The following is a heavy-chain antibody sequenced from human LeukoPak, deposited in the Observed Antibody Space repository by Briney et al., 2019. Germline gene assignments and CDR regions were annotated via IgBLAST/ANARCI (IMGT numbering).Heavy chain of an antibody. CDR2: ISSDGRNT. J-gene: IGHJ6*03. Sequence: GGSLRLSCAASGFTFSTYWMHWVRQAPGKGLVWVSRISSDGRNTIYADSVKGRFTISRDSADNTLFLQMNSLRGDDTAVYYCAREWALPGAYYMDVWGKGTTVTVSS. CDR1: GFTFSTYW. V-gene: IGHV3-74*01. CDR3: AREWALPGAYYMDV. D-gene: IGHD7-27*01.